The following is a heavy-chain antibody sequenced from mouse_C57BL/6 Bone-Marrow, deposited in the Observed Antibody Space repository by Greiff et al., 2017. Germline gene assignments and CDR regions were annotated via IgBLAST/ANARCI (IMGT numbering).Heavy chain of an antibody. J-gene: IGHJ4*01. V-gene: IGHV4-1*01. Sequence: EVKLLESGGGLVQPGGSLKLSCAASGIDFSRYWMSWVRRAPGKGLEWIGEINPDSSTINYAPSLKDKFIISRDNAKNTLYLQMSKVRSEDTALYYWARWDYYGYDWYAMDYWGQGTSVTVSS. CDR1: GIDFSRYW. D-gene: IGHD2-2*01. CDR3: ARWDYYGYDWYAMDY. CDR2: INPDSSTI.